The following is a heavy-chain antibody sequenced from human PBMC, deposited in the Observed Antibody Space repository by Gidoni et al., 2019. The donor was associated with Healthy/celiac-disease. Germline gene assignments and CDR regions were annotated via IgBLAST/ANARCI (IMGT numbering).Heavy chain of an antibody. CDR3: ARAPSPSWLETDFDY. J-gene: IGHJ4*02. CDR2: ISYDGSNK. D-gene: IGHD3-22*01. CDR1: GFTFSSYA. V-gene: IGHV3-30-3*01. Sequence: QVQLVESGGGVVQPGRSLRLSCAAYGFTFSSYAMHWVRQAPGKGLEWVAVISYDGSNKDYADSVKGRFTISRDNSKNTLYLQMNSLRAEDTAVYYCARAPSPSWLETDFDYWGQGTLVTVSS.